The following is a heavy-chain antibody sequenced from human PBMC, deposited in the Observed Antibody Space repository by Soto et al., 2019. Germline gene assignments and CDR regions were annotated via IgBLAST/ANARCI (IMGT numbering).Heavy chain of an antibody. J-gene: IGHJ4*02. CDR2: IRSKAFGGTT. Sequence: GGSLRLSCTASGFPSGDFAMSWFRQAPGKGLEWVGFIRSKAFGGTTEYAASVKDRFTISRDDSKSIAYLQMNSLRAEDTAVYYCAKGPMEYLFSRDHSGGSCYSNYWGQGTLVTVSS. V-gene: IGHV3-49*03. D-gene: IGHD2-15*01. CDR3: AKGPMEYLFSRDHSGGSCYSNY. CDR1: GFPSGDFA.